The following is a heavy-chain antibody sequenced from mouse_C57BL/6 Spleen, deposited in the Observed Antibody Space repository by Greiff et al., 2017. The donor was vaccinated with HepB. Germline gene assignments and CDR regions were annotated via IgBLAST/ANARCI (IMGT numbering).Heavy chain of an antibody. CDR3: ARSDYYYGSSDY. CDR1: GYAFTNYL. J-gene: IGHJ2*01. D-gene: IGHD1-1*01. Sequence: LVESGAELVRPGTSVKVSCKASGYAFTNYLIEWVKQRPGQGLEWIGVINPGSGGTNYNEKFKGKATLTADKSSSTAYMQLSSLTSEDSAVYFCARSDYYYGSSDYWGQGTTLTVSS. CDR2: INPGSGGT. V-gene: IGHV1-54*01.